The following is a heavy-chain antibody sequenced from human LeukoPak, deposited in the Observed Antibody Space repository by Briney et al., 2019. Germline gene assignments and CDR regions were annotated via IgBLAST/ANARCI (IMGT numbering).Heavy chain of an antibody. Sequence: GGSLRLSCAASGFIVNSYVMSWVRQAPGKGLEWVSLIRGSGGSTYYADSVRGRFTISRDNSKNTLYLRMNSLRAEDTAVYYCAKDMGYFTGMDVWGQGTTVTVSS. CDR3: AKDMGYFTGMDV. V-gene: IGHV3-23*01. J-gene: IGHJ6*02. D-gene: IGHD2-8*01. CDR2: IRGSGGST. CDR1: GFIVNSYV.